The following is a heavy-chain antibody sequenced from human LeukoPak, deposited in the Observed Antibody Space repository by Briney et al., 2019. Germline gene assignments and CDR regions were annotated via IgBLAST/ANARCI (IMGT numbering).Heavy chain of an antibody. D-gene: IGHD3-22*01. CDR1: GCTLSCYG. CDR2: ISYDGSNK. CDR3: AKSAGDSSDEKWRWFDP. Sequence: GRSLRLSCAASGCTLSCYGMHWVRQAPGKGLEWVAVISYDGSNKYYTDSVKGRFTISKDNSMNTLYLQMNSLRTEDTAVYYCAKSAGDSSDEKWRWFDPWGQGTLVTVSS. V-gene: IGHV3-30*18. J-gene: IGHJ5*02.